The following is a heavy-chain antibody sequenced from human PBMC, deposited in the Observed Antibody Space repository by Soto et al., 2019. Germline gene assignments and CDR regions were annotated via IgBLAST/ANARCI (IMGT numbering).Heavy chain of an antibody. CDR1: GFIFSTYS. J-gene: IGHJ4*02. CDR2: LSSSISTI. Sequence: EVQLVESGGGLVQPGGALRLSCAASGFIFSTYSMNWVRQAPGKRLEWVSYLSSSISTIYYSDSVKGRFTISRDNAKNSLYLQMNSLSAEDTAVYYCVSDPHGAAHGISFDYWGQGTLVIVSS. V-gene: IGHV3-48*01. D-gene: IGHD6-25*01. CDR3: VSDPHGAAHGISFDY.